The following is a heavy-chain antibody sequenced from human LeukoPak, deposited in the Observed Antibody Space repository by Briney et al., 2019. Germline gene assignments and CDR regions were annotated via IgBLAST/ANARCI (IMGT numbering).Heavy chain of an antibody. CDR2: ISYDGSNK. J-gene: IGHJ4*02. V-gene: IGHV3-30*04. CDR1: GFTFSSYA. Sequence: GRSLRLSCAASGFTFSSYAMHWGRQAPGKGLEWVAVISYDGSNKYYADSVKGRFTTSTDNSKNTLYLQMNSLRAEDTAVYYCARGVRTGGGHYFDYWGQGTLVTVSS. CDR3: ARGVRTGGGHYFDY. D-gene: IGHD7-27*01.